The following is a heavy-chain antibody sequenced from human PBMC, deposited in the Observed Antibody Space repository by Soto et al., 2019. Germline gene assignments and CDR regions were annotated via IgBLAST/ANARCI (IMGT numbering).Heavy chain of an antibody. D-gene: IGHD3-22*01. J-gene: IGHJ3*02. CDR3: ARGQLYYDSSGYYRPNAFDI. Sequence: LRLSCAASGFTFDDYGMSWVRQAPGKGLEWVSGINWNGGSTGYADSVKGRFTISRDNAKNSLYLQMNSLRAEDTALYYCARGQLYYDSSGYYRPNAFDIWGQGTMVTVSS. V-gene: IGHV3-20*04. CDR1: GFTFDDYG. CDR2: INWNGGST.